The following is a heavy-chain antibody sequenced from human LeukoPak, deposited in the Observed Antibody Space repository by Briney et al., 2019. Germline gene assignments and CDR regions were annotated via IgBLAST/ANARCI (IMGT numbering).Heavy chain of an antibody. D-gene: IGHD3-10*01. J-gene: IGHJ6*02. Sequence: SETLSLTCAVYGGSFSGYYWSWIRQPPGKGLEWIGEINHSGSTNYNPSLKSRVTISVDTSKNQFALKLSSVAAADTAVYYCARDPLWFGELYGMDVWGQGTTVTVSS. V-gene: IGHV4-34*01. CDR3: ARDPLWFGELYGMDV. CDR2: INHSGST. CDR1: GGSFSGYY.